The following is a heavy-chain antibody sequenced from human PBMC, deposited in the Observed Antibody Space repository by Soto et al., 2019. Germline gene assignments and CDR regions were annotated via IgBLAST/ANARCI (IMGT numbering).Heavy chain of an antibody. CDR3: ARGSKYYDFWSGYYPPRQYYFDY. CDR1: VGSFSGYY. J-gene: IGHJ4*02. Sequence: PSETLSLTCAVYVGSFSGYYWSWIRQPPGKGLEWIGEINHSGSTNYNPSLKSRVTISVDTSKNQFSLKLSSVTAADTAVYYCARGSKYYDFWSGYYPPRQYYFDYWGQGTLVTVLL. CDR2: INHSGST. V-gene: IGHV4-34*01. D-gene: IGHD3-3*01.